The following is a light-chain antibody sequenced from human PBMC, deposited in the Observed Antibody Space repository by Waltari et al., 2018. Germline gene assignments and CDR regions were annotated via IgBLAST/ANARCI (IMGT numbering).Light chain of an antibody. CDR1: QNIDTW. J-gene: IGKJ5*01. Sequence: DIQMTQSPSTLSASMADSVTITCRDSQNIDTWLAWYQQKPGKAPKLLIFKASNLESGVPSKFSGSGSGTEFTLTISTLEPDDFATYYCQQYSSFPITFGHGTRLEIK. CDR2: KAS. CDR3: QQYSSFPIT. V-gene: IGKV1-5*03.